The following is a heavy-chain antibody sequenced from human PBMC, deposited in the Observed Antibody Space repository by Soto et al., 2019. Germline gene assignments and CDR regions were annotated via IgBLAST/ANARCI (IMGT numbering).Heavy chain of an antibody. Sequence: SETLSLTCTVSGGSISSYYWSWIRQHPGKGLEWIGYIYYSGSTNYNPSLKSRGTISVDTSKNQYSLKLSSVTAADTAVYYCARGEGITMVRGVKGYYFDYWGQGTLVTVSS. D-gene: IGHD3-10*01. V-gene: IGHV4-59*12. CDR3: ARGEGITMVRGVKGYYFDY. J-gene: IGHJ4*02. CDR2: IYYSGST. CDR1: GGSISSYY.